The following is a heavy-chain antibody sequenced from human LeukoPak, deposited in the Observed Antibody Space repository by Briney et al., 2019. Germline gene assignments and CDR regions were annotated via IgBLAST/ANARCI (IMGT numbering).Heavy chain of an antibody. CDR3: ARSVTTVTTGAGESDY. CDR2: INPNSGGT. CDR1: GYTFTGYY. D-gene: IGHD4-17*01. J-gene: IGHJ4*02. Sequence: ASVKVSCKASGYTFTGYYMHWVRQAPGQGLEWMGWINPNSGGTNYAQKFQGRVTMTRDTSISTAYMELSRLRSDDTAVYYCARSVTTVTTGAGESDYWGQGTLVTVSS. V-gene: IGHV1-2*02.